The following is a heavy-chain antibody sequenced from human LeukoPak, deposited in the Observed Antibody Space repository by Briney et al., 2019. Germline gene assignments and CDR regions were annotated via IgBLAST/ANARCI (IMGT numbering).Heavy chain of an antibody. V-gene: IGHV4-4*07. CDR3: ARERVWRYCGGDSCGWFDP. J-gene: IGHJ5*02. CDR2: IYTSGST. CDR1: GGSISSYY. Sequence: SETLSLTCTVSGGSISSYYWSWIRQPAGKGLEWIGRIYTSGSTNYNPSLKSRVTISVDTSKNQFSLKLSSVTAADTAVYYCARERVWRYCGGDSCGWFDPWGQGTLVTVSS. D-gene: IGHD2-21*02.